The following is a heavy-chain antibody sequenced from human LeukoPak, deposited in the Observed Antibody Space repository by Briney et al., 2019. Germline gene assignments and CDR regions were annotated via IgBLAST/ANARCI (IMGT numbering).Heavy chain of an antibody. CDR2: MNPNSGNT. J-gene: IGHJ4*02. Sequence: ASVKVSCKASRYTFTSYDINWVRQATGQGLEWMGWMNPNSGNTGYAQKFQGRVTMTRNTSISTAYMELSSLRSEDTAVYYCARALGMSGDDFGWGQGTLVTVSS. D-gene: IGHD5-12*01. V-gene: IGHV1-8*01. CDR3: ARALGMSGDDFG. CDR1: RYTFTSYD.